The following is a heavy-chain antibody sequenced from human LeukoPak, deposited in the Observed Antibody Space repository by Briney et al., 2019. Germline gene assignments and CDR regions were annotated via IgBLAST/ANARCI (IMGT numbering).Heavy chain of an antibody. V-gene: IGHV4-34*01. J-gene: IGHJ4*02. D-gene: IGHD5-18*01. CDR1: GGSFSGYY. CDR2: INHSGST. CDR3: ARVGVLDTAMPIYYFDY. Sequence: SETLSLTCAVYGGSFSGYYWSWIRQPPGKGREWIGEINHSGSTNYNPSLKSRVTISVDTSKNQFSLKLSSVTAADTAVYYCARVGVLDTAMPIYYFDYWGQGTLVTVSS.